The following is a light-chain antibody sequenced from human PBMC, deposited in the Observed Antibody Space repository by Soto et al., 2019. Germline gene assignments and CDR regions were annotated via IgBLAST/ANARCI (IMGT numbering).Light chain of an antibody. Sequence: DIRLSQSPSSLSASLGDRVTITCQASQDISNYLNWYQQKPGKAPKLLIYEASNLETGVPSRFSGSGSGTYFTFTISSLQPEDIATYYCQQYDNLPLTFGGGTKVDIK. V-gene: IGKV1-33*01. CDR2: EAS. J-gene: IGKJ4*01. CDR1: QDISNY. CDR3: QQYDNLPLT.